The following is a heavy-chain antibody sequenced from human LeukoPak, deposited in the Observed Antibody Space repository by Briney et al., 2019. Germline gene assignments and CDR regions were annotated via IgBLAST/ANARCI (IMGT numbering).Heavy chain of an antibody. D-gene: IGHD3-3*01. CDR2: IIPIFGTA. CDR1: GGTFSSYA. V-gene: IGHV1-69*13. Sequence: SVKVSCXASGGTFSSYAISWVRQAPGQGLEWMGGIIPIFGTANYAQKFQGRVTITADESTSTAYMELSSLRSEDTAVYYCARGGRGVVIDGYYYMDVWGKGTTVTVSS. CDR3: ARGGRGVVIDGYYYMDV. J-gene: IGHJ6*03.